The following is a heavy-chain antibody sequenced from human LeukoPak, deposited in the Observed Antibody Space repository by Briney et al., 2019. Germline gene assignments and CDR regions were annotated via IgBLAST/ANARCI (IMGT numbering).Heavy chain of an antibody. V-gene: IGHV1-18*01. J-gene: IGHJ3*02. Sequence: ASVMVSCKASGYTFTSYGISWVRQAPGQGLEWMGWISAYNGNTNYAQKLQGRVTMTTDTSTSTVYMELRSLRSDDTAVYYCARDINYYDSSGYYGDIWGQGTMVTVSS. CDR3: ARDINYYDSSGYYGDI. CDR1: GYTFTSYG. CDR2: ISAYNGNT. D-gene: IGHD3-22*01.